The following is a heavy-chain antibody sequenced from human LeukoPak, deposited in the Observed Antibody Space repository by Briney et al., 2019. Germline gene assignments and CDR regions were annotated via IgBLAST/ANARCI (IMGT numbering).Heavy chain of an antibody. CDR1: GFTFISYA. J-gene: IGHJ6*03. CDR2: ISGSGGST. V-gene: IGHV3-23*01. CDR3: ARELSYYYLDV. Sequence: GGSLRLSCAASGFTFISYAMSWVRQALGKGLEWVSAISGSGGSTYYADSVKGRFTISRDNSKNTLYLQMHSLRAEDMAVYYCARELSYYYLDVWGTGTTVTVSS.